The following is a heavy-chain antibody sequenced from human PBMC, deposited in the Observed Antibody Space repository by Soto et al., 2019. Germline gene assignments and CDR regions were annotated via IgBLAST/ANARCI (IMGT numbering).Heavy chain of an antibody. V-gene: IGHV3-53*01. D-gene: IGHD1-1*01. CDR2: LYNHGKT. J-gene: IGHJ4*02. Sequence: GGSLRLSCVVSGFIVSSSHMIWVRQAPGKGLEGVSILYNHGKTNYVDSVKGRFTITRDNSKNTVYLQMNSLRVEDTAVYYCVRLTEAERHWGQGALVTVSS. CDR1: GFIVSSSH. CDR3: VRLTEAERH.